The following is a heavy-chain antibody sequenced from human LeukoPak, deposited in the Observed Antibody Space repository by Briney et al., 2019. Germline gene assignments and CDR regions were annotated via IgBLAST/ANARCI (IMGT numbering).Heavy chain of an antibody. CDR1: GYKFIDDY. Sequence: ASVKVSCKASGYKFIDDYMHWVRQAPGQGLEFMGWINPDSGFTNYAQKFKGKVTMTRDTSISTAYLEVRSLTSDDTAVYYCAPTAEAYTSWWKVWGQGTLVTVSS. J-gene: IGHJ4*02. D-gene: IGHD3-16*01. V-gene: IGHV1-2*02. CDR2: INPDSGFT. CDR3: APTAEAYTSWWKV.